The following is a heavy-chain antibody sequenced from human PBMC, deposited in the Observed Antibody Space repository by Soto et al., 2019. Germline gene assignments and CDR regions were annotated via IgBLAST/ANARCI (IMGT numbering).Heavy chain of an antibody. CDR3: ARWDSSGRDAFDI. CDR2: INAGNGNT. V-gene: IGHV1-3*01. Sequence: ASVKVSCKASGYTFSSYVIHWVRQAPGQRLEWMGWINAGNGNTKYSQKFQGRVAITRDTSATTAYMELSSLRSEDTAVYYCARWDSSGRDAFDIWGQGTMVTVSS. CDR1: GYTFSSYV. D-gene: IGHD6-19*01. J-gene: IGHJ3*02.